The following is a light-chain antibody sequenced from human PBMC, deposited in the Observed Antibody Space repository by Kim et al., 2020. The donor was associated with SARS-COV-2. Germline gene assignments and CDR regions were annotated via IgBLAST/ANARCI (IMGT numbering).Light chain of an antibody. CDR1: QSVSSN. CDR2: GAS. J-gene: IGKJ4*01. Sequence: SVCTEERAPLCWRASQSVSSNLASYQQKPGHAPGLLIYGASARATGIPARFSGSGYVTEFTLTISRLQSEDFAFYSCQQYNNWLRFGGGTKVDIK. V-gene: IGKV3-15*01. CDR3: QQYNNWLR.